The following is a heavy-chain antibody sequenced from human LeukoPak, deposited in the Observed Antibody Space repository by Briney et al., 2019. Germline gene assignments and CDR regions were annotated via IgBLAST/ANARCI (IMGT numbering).Heavy chain of an antibody. Sequence: GGSLRLSCAASGFTVSSNYMSWVRQAPGKGLEWVSAISGSGVTIYNADSVKGRFAISRDNSKNTLYLQMNNLGAEDTAVYYCAKERGSAVRDYFDYWGQGTLVTVSS. V-gene: IGHV3-23*01. CDR2: ISGSGVTI. CDR3: AKERGSAVRDYFDY. J-gene: IGHJ4*02. D-gene: IGHD3-10*01. CDR1: GFTVSSNY.